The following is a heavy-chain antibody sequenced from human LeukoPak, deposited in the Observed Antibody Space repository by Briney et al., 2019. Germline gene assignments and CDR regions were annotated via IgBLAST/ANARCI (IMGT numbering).Heavy chain of an antibody. J-gene: IGHJ4*02. CDR2: ISGSGGST. CDR3: AKDPISSGWYKVYYFDY. CDR1: GFTFSSYA. D-gene: IGHD6-19*01. Sequence: GALRLSCAASGFTFSSYAMSWVRQAPGKGLEWVSAISGSGGSTYYADSVKGRFTISRDNSKNTLYLQMNSLRAGDTAVYYCAKDPISSGWYKVYYFDYWGQGTLVTVSS. V-gene: IGHV3-23*01.